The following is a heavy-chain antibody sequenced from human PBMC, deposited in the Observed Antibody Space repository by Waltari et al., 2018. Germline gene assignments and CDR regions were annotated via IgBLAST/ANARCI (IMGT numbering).Heavy chain of an antibody. D-gene: IGHD6-19*01. CDR3: ARHRRYSSGWYYFDY. V-gene: IGHV5-51*01. CDR1: GYSFTSYW. Sequence: EVQLVQSGAEVKKPGESLKISCKGSGYSFTSYWIGWVRPMPGKGLEWMGIIYPGDSDTRYSPSFQGQVTISADKSISTAYLQWSSLKASDTAMYYCARHRRYSSGWYYFDYWGQGTLVTVSS. CDR2: IYPGDSDT. J-gene: IGHJ4*02.